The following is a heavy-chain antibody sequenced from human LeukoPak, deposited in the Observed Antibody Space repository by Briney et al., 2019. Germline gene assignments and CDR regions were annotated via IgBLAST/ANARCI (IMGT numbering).Heavy chain of an antibody. J-gene: IGHJ4*02. CDR2: IRSKALYGTS. CDR3: VRESLRDYYFDY. CDR1: GFRFGGYA. Sequence: GGSLRVSCTGSGFRFGGYALSWVRQAPGKGLEWVGFIRSKALYGTSEYAASVEGRFTISRDDSNSIAYLQMNSLKTEDTGVYFCVRESLRDYYFDYWGQGSLVTVSS. V-gene: IGHV3-49*04.